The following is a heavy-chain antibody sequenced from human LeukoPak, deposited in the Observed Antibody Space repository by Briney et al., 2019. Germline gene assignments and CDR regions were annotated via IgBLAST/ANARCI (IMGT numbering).Heavy chain of an antibody. Sequence: GGSLKLSCAASGFTFSGSDIHWVRQASGNGLEWVGRVQTKPKSNATAYAASVKGRFIISRDDSVNTTYLQMNSLRTEDTAVYYCTTYRSGHYWGQGTLVTVSS. CDR3: TTYRSGHY. D-gene: IGHD6-19*01. V-gene: IGHV3-73*01. J-gene: IGHJ4*02. CDR2: VQTKPKSNAT. CDR1: GFTFSGSD.